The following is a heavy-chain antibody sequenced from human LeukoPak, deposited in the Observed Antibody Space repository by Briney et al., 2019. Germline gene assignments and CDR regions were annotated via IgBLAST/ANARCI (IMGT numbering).Heavy chain of an antibody. CDR1: GFTFSSYS. D-gene: IGHD3-10*01. V-gene: IGHV3-21*01. CDR3: AKDLYYGSGSSEFDY. J-gene: IGHJ4*02. CDR2: ISASSTYI. Sequence: GGPLRLSCAASGFTFSSYSMNWVRQAPGKGLEWVSSISASSTYIYYADSVKGRFTISRDNAKNSLYLQMNSLRAEDTAVYYCAKDLYYGSGSSEFDYWGQGTLVTVSS.